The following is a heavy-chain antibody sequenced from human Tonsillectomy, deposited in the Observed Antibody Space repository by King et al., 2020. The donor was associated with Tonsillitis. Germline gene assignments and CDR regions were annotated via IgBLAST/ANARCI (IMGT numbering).Heavy chain of an antibody. CDR2: ISYHGNDK. J-gene: IGHJ4*02. Sequence: VQLVESGGGVVQPGTSLRLACVASGFTFSRHGMHWVRHAPGKGLEWVAVISYHGNDKFYAESVKGRFTISRDNLKNTLYLDMNSLRAEDTAVYYCATSSCVGGSCYSVDYWGQGTLVTVSA. CDR3: ATSSCVGGSCYSVDY. D-gene: IGHD2-15*01. CDR1: GFTFSRHG. V-gene: IGHV3-30*03.